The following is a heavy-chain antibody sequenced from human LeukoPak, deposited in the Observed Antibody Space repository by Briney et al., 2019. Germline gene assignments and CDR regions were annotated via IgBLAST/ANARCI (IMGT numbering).Heavy chain of an antibody. V-gene: IGHV1-8*03. D-gene: IGHD3-10*01. J-gene: IGHJ6*03. CDR2: MNPNSGNT. CDR1: GYTFTSYD. Sequence: ASVKVSCKASGYTFTSYDINWVRQATGQGLEWMGWMNPNSGNTGYAQKFQGRVTITRNTSISTAYMELSSLRSEDTAVYYCARAPRRGYYYYMDVWGKGTTVTVSS. CDR3: ARAPRRGYYYYMDV.